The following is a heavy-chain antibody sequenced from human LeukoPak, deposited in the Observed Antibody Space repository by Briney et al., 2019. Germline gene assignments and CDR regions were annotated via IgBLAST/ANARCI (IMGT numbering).Heavy chain of an antibody. CDR2: INHSGST. Sequence: PSETLSLTCAVYGGSFSGYYWSWIRQPPGKGLEWIGEINHSGSTNYNPSLKSRVTISVDTSKNQFSLKLSSVTAADTAVYYCARGGVGATLDAFDIGDQGTMVTVSS. D-gene: IGHD1-26*01. CDR3: ARGGVGATLDAFDI. J-gene: IGHJ3*02. CDR1: GGSFSGYY. V-gene: IGHV4-34*01.